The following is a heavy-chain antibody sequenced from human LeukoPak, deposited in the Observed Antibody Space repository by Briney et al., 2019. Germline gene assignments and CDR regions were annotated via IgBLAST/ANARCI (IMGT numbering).Heavy chain of an antibody. CDR2: IYPGDSDT. D-gene: IGHD3-10*01. CDR1: GYTFTSYW. V-gene: IGHV5-51*01. CDR3: ARDYGSGTYRDAFDI. J-gene: IGHJ3*02. Sequence: GESPKIPCKGSGYTFTSYWIGWVRQMPGKGLEWMGIIYPGDSDTRYSPSFQGQVTISVDKSISTAYLQWSSLEASDTATYYCARDYGSGTYRDAFDIWGQGTMVTVSS.